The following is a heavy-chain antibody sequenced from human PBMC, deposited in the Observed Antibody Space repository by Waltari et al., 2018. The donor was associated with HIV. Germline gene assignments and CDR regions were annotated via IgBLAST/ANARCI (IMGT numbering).Heavy chain of an antibody. Sequence: EVQLVESGGGLVQPGGSLRLSGAASGLPFSSYWMHWVRQAPGKGLVWVSRINSDGSSTSYADSVKGRFTISRDNAKNTLYLQMNSLRAEDTAVYYCARDRAIFGDFHGMDVWGQGTTVTVSS. CDR3: ARDRAIFGDFHGMDV. V-gene: IGHV3-74*01. CDR1: GLPFSSYW. J-gene: IGHJ6*02. CDR2: INSDGSST. D-gene: IGHD3-3*01.